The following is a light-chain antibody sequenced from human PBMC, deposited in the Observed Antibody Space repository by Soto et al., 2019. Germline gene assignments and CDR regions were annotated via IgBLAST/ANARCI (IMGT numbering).Light chain of an antibody. J-gene: IGKJ3*01. V-gene: IGKV3-15*01. CDR3: QQYNNWTFT. Sequence: EIVMTQSPATLSVSPGERATLSCRASQSVSSNLAWYQQKPGQAPRLLIYGASTRATRIPARFSGSGSGTEFTLAISSLQSEEFAVYYCQQYNNWTFTFGPGTKVDIK. CDR1: QSVSSN. CDR2: GAS.